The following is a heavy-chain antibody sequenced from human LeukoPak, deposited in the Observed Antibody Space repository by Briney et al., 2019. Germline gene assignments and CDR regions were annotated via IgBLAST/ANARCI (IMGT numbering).Heavy chain of an antibody. Sequence: ASVKVSCKASGYTFTSYDINWVRQATGQGLEWMGWMNPNSGNTGYAQKFQGRVTMTRNTSISTAYMELSSLRSEDTAVCYCARVGGYSSSWYLPVYYYYYMDVWGKGTTVTVSS. CDR1: GYTFTSYD. CDR3: ARVGGYSSSWYLPVYYYYYMDV. D-gene: IGHD6-13*01. V-gene: IGHV1-8*01. J-gene: IGHJ6*03. CDR2: MNPNSGNT.